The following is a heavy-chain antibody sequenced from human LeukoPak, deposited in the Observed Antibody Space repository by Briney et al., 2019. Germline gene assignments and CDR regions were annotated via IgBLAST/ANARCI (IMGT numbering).Heavy chain of an antibody. CDR1: GYTFTSYD. V-gene: IGHV1-8*03. CDR2: MNPNSGNT. J-gene: IGHJ4*02. Sequence: ASVKVSCKASGYTFTSYDINWVRQATGQGLEWMGWMNPNSGNTGYAQKFQGRVTITRYTSISTAYMELSSLRSEDTAVYYCARDLSSGWEDYFDYWGQGTLVTVSS. D-gene: IGHD6-19*01. CDR3: ARDLSSGWEDYFDY.